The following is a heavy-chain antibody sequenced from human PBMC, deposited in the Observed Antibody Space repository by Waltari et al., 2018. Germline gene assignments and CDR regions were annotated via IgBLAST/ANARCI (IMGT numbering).Heavy chain of an antibody. CDR3: AVGGATVTTSGVFDY. CDR1: GGTFSSYT. V-gene: IGHV1-69*02. J-gene: IGHJ4*02. D-gene: IGHD4-17*01. CDR2: MIPILGIA. Sequence: QVQLVQSGAEVKKPGSSVKVACKASGGTFSSYTISWVRQAPGQGLEWLGRMIPILGIANSASKFQGRFTITADKSTSPAYLELSSLGSEDTAVYYCAVGGATVTTSGVFDYWGQGTLVTVSS.